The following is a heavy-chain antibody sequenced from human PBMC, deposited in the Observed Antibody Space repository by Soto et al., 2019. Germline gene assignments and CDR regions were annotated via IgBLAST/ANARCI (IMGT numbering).Heavy chain of an antibody. CDR3: ASRKKMDYDSSGRDAFDI. CDR2: IYYSGST. CDR1: GGSISSGDYY. D-gene: IGHD3-22*01. Sequence: QVQLQESGPGLVKPSQTLSLTCTVSGGSISSGDYYWSWIRQPPGKGLEWIGYIYYSGSTYYNPSLKSRVTISVDTSKNQFSLKLSSVTAADTAVYYCASRKKMDYDSSGRDAFDIWGQGTMVTVSS. J-gene: IGHJ3*02. V-gene: IGHV4-30-4*01.